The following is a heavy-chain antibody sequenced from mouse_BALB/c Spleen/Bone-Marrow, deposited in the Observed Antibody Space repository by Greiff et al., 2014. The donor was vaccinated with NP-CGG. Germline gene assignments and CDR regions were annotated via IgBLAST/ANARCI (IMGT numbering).Heavy chain of an antibody. Sequence: DVMLVESGGGLVQPGGSMKLSCVASGLTFSNYWMNWVRQSPEKGLEWVAEIRLKSNNYATYYAESVKGRFTISRDDSKSSVYLQMNNLRAEDTGIYYCTRIYYYGSSYDWYFDVWGAGTTVTVSS. J-gene: IGHJ1*01. V-gene: IGHV6-6*02. D-gene: IGHD1-1*01. CDR2: IRLKSNNYAT. CDR1: GLTFSNYW. CDR3: TRIYYYGSSYDWYFDV.